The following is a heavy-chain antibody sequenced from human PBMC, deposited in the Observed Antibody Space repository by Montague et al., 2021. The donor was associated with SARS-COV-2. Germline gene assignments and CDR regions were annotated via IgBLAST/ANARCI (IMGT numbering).Heavy chain of an antibody. V-gene: IGHV3-48*03. Sequence: SLRLSCAASGFTFSNYDMNWVRQAPGKGPEWISYISTSAYTTSYAGYVKGRFTISRDNGKNSLYLQMSSLRVEDTAVYYCTRDYRSIVGDGLDIWGQGTKVTVSS. CDR2: ISTSAYTT. CDR3: TRDYRSIVGDGLDI. CDR1: GFTFSNYD. D-gene: IGHD3-16*02. J-gene: IGHJ3*02.